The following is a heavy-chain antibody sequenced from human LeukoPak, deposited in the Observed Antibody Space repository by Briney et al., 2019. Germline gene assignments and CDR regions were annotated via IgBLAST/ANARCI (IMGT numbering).Heavy chain of an antibody. V-gene: IGHV3-33*01. Sequence: GGSLRLSCAASGFTFTNYGMHWVRQAPGKGPEWVAVIWYDGGQKYYADPVKGRFTISRDNTKNTLYLQMSSLRVEDTAVYYCARDPSLRVTLDYWGQGTLVTVSS. J-gene: IGHJ4*02. D-gene: IGHD4-4*01. CDR3: ARDPSLRVTLDY. CDR1: GFTFTNYG. CDR2: IWYDGGQK.